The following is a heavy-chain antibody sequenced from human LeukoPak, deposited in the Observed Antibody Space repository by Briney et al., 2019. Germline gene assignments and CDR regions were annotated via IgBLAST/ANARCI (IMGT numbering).Heavy chain of an antibody. CDR2: LYTGGST. V-gene: IGHV4-61*02. D-gene: IGHD3-22*01. J-gene: IGHJ3*02. CDR3: ARDQTYYDSSGYSLYAFDI. Sequence: SQTLSLTCTVSGGSISSGSYFWTWIRQPAGKGLEWIGRLYTGGSTKYNPSLKSRVTISVDTSKNQFSLKLSSVTAADTAVYYCARDQTYYDSSGYSLYAFDIWGQGTMVTVSS. CDR1: GGSISSGSYF.